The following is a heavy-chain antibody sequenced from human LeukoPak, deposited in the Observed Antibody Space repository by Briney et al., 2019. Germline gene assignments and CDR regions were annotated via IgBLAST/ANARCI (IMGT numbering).Heavy chain of an antibody. V-gene: IGHV3-21*01. CDR1: GFTFTSYS. CDR3: ATKTSGSYPFDY. J-gene: IGHJ4*02. CDR2: ISSSSTSI. Sequence: GGSLRLSCGASGFTFTSYSMNWVRQAPGKGLEWVSSISSSSTSIYYADSVKGRFTISRDNAKNSLYLQMNSLRAEDTAVYYCATKTSGSYPFDYWGQGTLVTVSS. D-gene: IGHD1-26*01.